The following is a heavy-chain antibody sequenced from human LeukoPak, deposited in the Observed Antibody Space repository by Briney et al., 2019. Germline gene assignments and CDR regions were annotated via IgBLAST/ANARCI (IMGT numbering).Heavy chain of an antibody. CDR3: AREFPTYYYEVYYFDY. D-gene: IGHD3-22*01. CDR1: GGTFSSYA. J-gene: IGHJ4*02. CDR2: IIPIFGTA. V-gene: IGHV1-69*05. Sequence: GASVKVSCKASGGTFSSYAISWVRQAPGQGLEWMGRIIPIFGTANYAQRFQGRVTITTDESTSTAYMELSSLRSEDTAVYYCAREFPTYYYEVYYFDYWGQGTLVTVSS.